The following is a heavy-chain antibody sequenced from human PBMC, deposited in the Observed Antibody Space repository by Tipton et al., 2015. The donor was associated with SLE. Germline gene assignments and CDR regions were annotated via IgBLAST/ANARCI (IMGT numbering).Heavy chain of an antibody. D-gene: IGHD6-13*01. J-gene: IGHJ6*03. CDR2: INHSGST. Sequence: TLSLTCAVYGGSFSGYYWSWIRQPPGKGLEYIGEINHSGSTNCNPSLKSRVTMSVDTSKNQFSLKLSSVTAADTAVYYCARRGEYGSSWYPRYYYFMDVWGKGTTVTVSS. CDR3: ARRGEYGSSWYPRYYYFMDV. CDR1: GGSFSGYY. V-gene: IGHV4-34*01.